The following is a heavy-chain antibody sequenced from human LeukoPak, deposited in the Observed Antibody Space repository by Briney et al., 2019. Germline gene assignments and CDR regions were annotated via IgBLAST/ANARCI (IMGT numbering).Heavy chain of an antibody. CDR1: GGTFSSHA. CDR2: IIPIFGTA. J-gene: IGHJ4*02. CDR3: ARGRPPYGSFDY. D-gene: IGHD3-10*01. Sequence: ASVKVSCKASGGTFSSHAISWVRQAPGQGLEWMGGIIPIFGTANYAQKFQGRVTITADKSTSTAYMELSSLRSEDTAVYYCARGRPPYGSFDYWGQGTLVTVSS. V-gene: IGHV1-69*06.